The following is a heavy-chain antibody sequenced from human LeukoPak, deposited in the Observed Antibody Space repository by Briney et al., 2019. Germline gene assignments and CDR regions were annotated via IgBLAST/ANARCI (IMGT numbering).Heavy chain of an antibody. CDR1: GFTFGDCA. CDR3: TRGQWLLRYYFDY. CDR2: IISKAHGEAT. D-gene: IGHD6-19*01. J-gene: IGHJ4*02. Sequence: PGRSLRLSCKASGFTFGDCAMSWFRQAPGKGLEWVSFIISKAHGEATEYAASVKGRFTISRDDSKSIAYLQMNSLKPEDTALYYCTRGQWLLRYYFDYWGQGTLVTVSS. V-gene: IGHV3-49*03.